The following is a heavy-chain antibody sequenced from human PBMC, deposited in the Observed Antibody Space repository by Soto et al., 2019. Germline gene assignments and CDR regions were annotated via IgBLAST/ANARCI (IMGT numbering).Heavy chain of an antibody. J-gene: IGHJ4*02. CDR2: ISYDGSNK. Sequence: QVQLVESGGGVVQPGRSLRLSCAASGFTFSSYGMHWVRQAPGKGLEWVAVISYDGSNKYYADSVKGRFTISRDNSKHTLYLQMNSLRAEDTAVYYCAKGSPSSGCPDYWGQGTLVTVSS. CDR1: GFTFSSYG. D-gene: IGHD6-19*01. V-gene: IGHV3-30*18. CDR3: AKGSPSSGCPDY.